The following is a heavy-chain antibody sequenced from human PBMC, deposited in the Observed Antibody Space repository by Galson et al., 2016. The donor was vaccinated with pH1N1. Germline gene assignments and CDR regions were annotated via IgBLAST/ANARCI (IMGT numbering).Heavy chain of an antibody. CDR1: GYNIAYW. CDR3: AASRSTGGYEY. Sequence: QSGAEVKKPGESLTISCKVSGYNIAYWIGWLRQMSGKGPEWIGMIYPGDSGTRNSPSFQGQVTLSVDKSISTAYLQWSSLKASDTAKYYCAASRSTGGYEYWGQGTLLTVSS. D-gene: IGHD2-8*02. V-gene: IGHV5-51*01. J-gene: IGHJ4*02. CDR2: IYPGDSGT.